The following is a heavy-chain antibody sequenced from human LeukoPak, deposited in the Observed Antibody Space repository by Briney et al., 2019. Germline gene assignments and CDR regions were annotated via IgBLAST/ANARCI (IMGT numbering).Heavy chain of an antibody. Sequence: SETLSLTCTVSGGSISSYYWSWIRQPPGKGLEWIGYIYYSGSTNYNPSLKSRVTMSVDTSKNQFSLKLSSVTAADTAVYYCARASGHVYGMDVWGQGTTVTVSS. J-gene: IGHJ6*02. CDR3: ARASGHVYGMDV. CDR1: GGSISSYY. V-gene: IGHV4-59*12. D-gene: IGHD1-14*01. CDR2: IYYSGST.